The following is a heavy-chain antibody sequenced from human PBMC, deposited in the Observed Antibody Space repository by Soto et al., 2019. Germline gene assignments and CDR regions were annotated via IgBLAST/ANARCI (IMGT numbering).Heavy chain of an antibody. CDR3: ARVSVPHYFDY. CDR1: GGSISSGDYY. V-gene: IGHV4-30-4*01. Sequence: SETLALTCTVSGGSISSGDYYWSWIRQPPGKGLEWIGYIYYSGSTYYNPSLKSRVTISIDTSMNKFSLKLSSVTAADTAVYCCARVSVPHYFDYWSHGTLVTVSS. J-gene: IGHJ4*01. CDR2: IYYSGST.